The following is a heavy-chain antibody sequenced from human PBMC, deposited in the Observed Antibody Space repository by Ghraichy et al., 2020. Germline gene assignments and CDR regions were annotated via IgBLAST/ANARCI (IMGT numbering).Heavy chain of an antibody. V-gene: IGHV4-59*01. CDR1: GDFIRSYY. Sequence: SETLSLTCTVSGDFIRSYYWSWIRQPPGKGLEWIGYISDSGSTDYNPSLKSRVTISVDTSKNQFSLKLNSVSAADTAVYYCARWGYSNYGWFDPWGQGTLVTVSS. J-gene: IGHJ5*02. CDR3: ARWGYSNYGWFDP. D-gene: IGHD4-11*01. CDR2: ISDSGST.